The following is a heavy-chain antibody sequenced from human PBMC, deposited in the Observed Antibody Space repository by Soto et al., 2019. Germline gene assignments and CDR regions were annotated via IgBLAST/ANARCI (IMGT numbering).Heavy chain of an antibody. D-gene: IGHD4-17*01. CDR3: VSQRTTVPTQAYFDY. Sequence: SETLSLTCTVSGGSVTNSSYYLGWLRQSPGKGLEWIGSVYYRGRSYSKSSVKSRVTISVDTSKNRFSLSLNSVTASDTAVYFCVSQRTTVPTQAYFDYWGPGALVTVSS. CDR2: VYYRGRS. V-gene: IGHV4-39*01. CDR1: GGSVTNSSYY. J-gene: IGHJ4*02.